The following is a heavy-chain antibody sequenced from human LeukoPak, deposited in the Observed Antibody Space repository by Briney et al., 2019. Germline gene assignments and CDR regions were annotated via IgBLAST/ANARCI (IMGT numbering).Heavy chain of an antibody. D-gene: IGHD3-10*01. CDR1: SGSISSYY. J-gene: IGHJ4*02. CDR2: IYYSGSS. V-gene: IGHV4-59*01. Sequence: SETLSLTCTVSSGSISSYYWSWIRQAPGKGLEWIGYIYYSGSSNYNPSFKSRLTMSVDTSKKQFSLKLSSVTAADTAVYYCAGTEYYFDHWGQGSLVTVSS. CDR3: AGTEYYFDH.